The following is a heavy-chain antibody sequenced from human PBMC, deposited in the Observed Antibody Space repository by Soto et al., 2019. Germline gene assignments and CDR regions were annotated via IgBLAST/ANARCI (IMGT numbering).Heavy chain of an antibody. J-gene: IGHJ4*02. V-gene: IGHV4-39*01. CDR3: ARGLSSPSAVGV. Sequence: QLQLQESGPGLVKPSETLSLTCAVSGGSVSSGGNYWGWIRQSPGKGLEWIGSVHDTGTTHYNPSLTSRVPISGDTSKSQFSRNVNSVTAADTAVYYCARGLSSPSAVGVWGQGTLVSVSS. D-gene: IGHD1-26*01. CDR2: VHDTGTT. CDR1: GGSVSSGGNY.